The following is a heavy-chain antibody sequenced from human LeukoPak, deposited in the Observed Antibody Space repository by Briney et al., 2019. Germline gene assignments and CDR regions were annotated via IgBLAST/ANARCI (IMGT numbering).Heavy chain of an antibody. D-gene: IGHD6-13*01. CDR2: ISASGGST. CDR3: AKGVRDSSSWNNWFDP. Sequence: GGSLRLSCAASGFTFSSYAMSWVRQAPWKGLEWVSAISASGGSTYYADSVKGRFTISRDNSKNTLYLQMNSLRAEDTAVYYCAKGVRDSSSWNNWFDPWGQGTLVTVSS. J-gene: IGHJ5*02. CDR1: GFTFSSYA. V-gene: IGHV3-23*01.